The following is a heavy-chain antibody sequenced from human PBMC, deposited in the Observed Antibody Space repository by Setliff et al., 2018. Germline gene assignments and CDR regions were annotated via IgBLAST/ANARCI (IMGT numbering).Heavy chain of an antibody. D-gene: IGHD1-1*01. CDR1: GYSFTSYW. Sequence: GESLKISCKGSGYSFTSYWIGWVRQMPGKGLEWMGIIYPGDSDTRYSPSFQGQVTISADKSISTAYLQWSSPKASDTAMYYCARHRGRATAGTCFDSWGRGTLVTVSS. V-gene: IGHV5-51*01. J-gene: IGHJ4*02. CDR2: IYPGDSDT. CDR3: ARHRGRATAGTCFDS.